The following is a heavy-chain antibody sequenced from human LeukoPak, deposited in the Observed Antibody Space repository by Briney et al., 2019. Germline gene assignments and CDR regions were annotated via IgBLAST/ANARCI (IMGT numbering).Heavy chain of an antibody. Sequence: SETLSLTCTVSGGSFSTYYWSWIRQSPEKGLEWIGYIYYTGSTNYNPSLRSRVTISVDTSKNQFSLKLSSVTAADTAVYYCARDGGRDGYYNPPHYWGQGTLVTVSS. J-gene: IGHJ4*02. V-gene: IGHV4-59*01. CDR1: GGSFSTYY. CDR2: IYYTGST. D-gene: IGHD5-24*01. CDR3: ARDGGRDGYYNPPHY.